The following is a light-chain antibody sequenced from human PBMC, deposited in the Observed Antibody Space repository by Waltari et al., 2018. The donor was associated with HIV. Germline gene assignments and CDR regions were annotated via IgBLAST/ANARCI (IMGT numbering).Light chain of an antibody. J-gene: IGKJ2*01. Sequence: DIQMTQSPSSVPAFVGDRVTITCRASQDIARWLAWYQQKPGAAPKLRIYAASSLHSGVPSIFSVHGSGTDFTLTLSSLQPADSATYYCQQSKTFPLDFGQGTKLEI. V-gene: IGKV1-12*01. CDR3: QQSKTFPLD. CDR2: AAS. CDR1: QDIARW.